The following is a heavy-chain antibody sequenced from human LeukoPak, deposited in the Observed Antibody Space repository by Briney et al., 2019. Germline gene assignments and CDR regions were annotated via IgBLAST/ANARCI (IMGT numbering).Heavy chain of an antibody. D-gene: IGHD3-22*01. J-gene: IGHJ4*02. CDR1: GFTFSSYG. CDR3: AREGDSSGSDY. CDR2: IWYDGSNK. Sequence: GGSLRLSCAASGFTFSSYGMHWVRQAPGKGLEWVAFIWYDGSNKYYADSVKGRFTISRDNSKNTLYLQMNSLRAEDTAVYYCAREGDSSGSDYWGQGTLVTVSS. V-gene: IGHV3-33*01.